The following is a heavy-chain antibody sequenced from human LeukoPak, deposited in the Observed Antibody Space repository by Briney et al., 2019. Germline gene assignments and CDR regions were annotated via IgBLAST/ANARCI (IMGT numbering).Heavy chain of an antibody. D-gene: IGHD3-10*02. J-gene: IGHJ3*02. V-gene: IGHV4-39*01. CDR1: GGSISSSSYY. CDR2: IYYSGST. Sequence: SETLSLTCTVSGGSISSSSYYWGWIRQPPGKGLEWIGSIYYSGSTYYNPSLKSRVTISVDTSKNQFSLKLSSVTAADTAVYYCVRMFETPDALDIWGQGTAVTVSS. CDR3: VRMFETPDALDI.